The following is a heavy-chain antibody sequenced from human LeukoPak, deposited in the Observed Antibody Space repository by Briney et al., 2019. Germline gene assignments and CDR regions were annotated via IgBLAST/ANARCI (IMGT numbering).Heavy chain of an antibody. J-gene: IGHJ4*02. Sequence: PGGSLRLSCAVSGFTVSSNYMSWVRQAPGKGLEWVSVIYSGGSTYYADSVKGRFTISRDNSKNTLYLQMNSLRAEDTAVYYCARDRKDSHFDYWGQGTLVTVSS. CDR2: IYSGGST. V-gene: IGHV3-53*01. D-gene: IGHD1-14*01. CDR1: GFTVSSNY. CDR3: ARDRKDSHFDY.